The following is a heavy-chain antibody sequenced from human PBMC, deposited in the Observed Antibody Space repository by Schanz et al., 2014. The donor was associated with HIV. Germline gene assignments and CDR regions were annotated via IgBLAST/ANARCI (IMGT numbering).Heavy chain of an antibody. CDR2: IWYDGSNK. V-gene: IGHV3-30*02. CDR3: AKVGRIYSTTWIDH. D-gene: IGHD6-13*01. CDR1: GFTFSTCG. Sequence: QVQLVESGGGVVQPGRSLRLSCAASGFTFSTCGMHWVRQAPGKGLEWGAFIWYDGSNKYYADSVKGRFTISRDNSKNTLYLQMNSLRGEDSAVYYCAKVGRIYSTTWIDHWGQGTLVTVSS. J-gene: IGHJ4*02.